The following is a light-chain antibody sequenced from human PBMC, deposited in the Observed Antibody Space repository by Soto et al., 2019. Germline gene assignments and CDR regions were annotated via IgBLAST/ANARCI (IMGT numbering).Light chain of an antibody. CDR1: SSDIGAYNY. J-gene: IGLJ1*01. Sequence: QSAPTQPASVSGSPGQSITISCTGTSSDIGAYNYVSWYQHHPGRAPELLLYDVSDRPSGVSDRFSGSKSGNTASLTISGLQAEDEADYYCSSYAGSNTHDVFGTGTKLTVL. V-gene: IGLV2-14*03. CDR3: SSYAGSNTHDV. CDR2: DVS.